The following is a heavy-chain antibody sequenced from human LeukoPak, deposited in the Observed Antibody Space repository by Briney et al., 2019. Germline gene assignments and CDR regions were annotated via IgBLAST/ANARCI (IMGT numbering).Heavy chain of an antibody. CDR3: ARNNWNYAWNYFDY. D-gene: IGHD1-7*01. Sequence: PSETLSLTCTVSGGSISSSSYYWGWIRQPPGKGLEWIGSIYYSGSTYYNPSLKSRVTISVGTSKNQFSLKLSSVTAADTAVYYCARNNWNYAWNYFDYWGQGTLVTVSS. J-gene: IGHJ4*02. V-gene: IGHV4-39*07. CDR2: IYYSGST. CDR1: GGSISSSSYY.